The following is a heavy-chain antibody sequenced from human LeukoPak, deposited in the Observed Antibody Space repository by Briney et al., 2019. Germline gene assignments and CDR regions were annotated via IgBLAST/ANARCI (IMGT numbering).Heavy chain of an antibody. CDR3: SRVVVAAGGDAFDI. CDR2: ISGSGGST. V-gene: IGHV3-23*01. J-gene: IGHJ3*02. Sequence: QAGGSLRLSCAASGFTFSSYAMSWVRQAPGKGLEWVSAISGSGGSTYYADSVKGRFTISRDNSKNTLYLQMNSLRAEDTAVYYRSRVVVAAGGDAFDIWGQGTMVTVSS. D-gene: IGHD2-15*01. CDR1: GFTFSSYA.